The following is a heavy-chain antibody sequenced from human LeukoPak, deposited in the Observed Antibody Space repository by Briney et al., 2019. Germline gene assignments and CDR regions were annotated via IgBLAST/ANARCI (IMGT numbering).Heavy chain of an antibody. CDR2: VFYNGAT. V-gene: IGHV4-39*01. CDR3: ARHPYDFWSGYYTGMDY. Sequence: SETLSLTCIVSGGSISSSIYYWAWVRQPPGKGLEWIGTVFYNGATQYSPSLRSRVTISIDTSKNQFSLKLSSVTAADTAVYYCARHPYDFWSGYYTGMDYWGQGTLVTVSS. J-gene: IGHJ4*02. CDR1: GGSISSSIYY. D-gene: IGHD3-3*01.